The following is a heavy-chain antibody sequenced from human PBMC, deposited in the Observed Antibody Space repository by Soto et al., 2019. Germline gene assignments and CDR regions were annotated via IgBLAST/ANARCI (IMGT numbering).Heavy chain of an antibody. Sequence: GGSLRLSCAASGFTVSSNYMSWVRQAPGKGLEWVSVTYSGGSTYYADSVKGRFTISRDNSKNTLYLQMNSLRAEDTAVYYCARAPDLDYYYYYMDVWGKGTTVTVSS. CDR1: GFTVSSNY. V-gene: IGHV3-66*01. CDR2: TYSGGST. J-gene: IGHJ6*03. CDR3: ARAPDLDYYYYYMDV.